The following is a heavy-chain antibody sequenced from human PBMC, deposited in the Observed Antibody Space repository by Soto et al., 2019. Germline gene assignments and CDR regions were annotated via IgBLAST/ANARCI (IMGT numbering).Heavy chain of an antibody. D-gene: IGHD2-2*01. V-gene: IGHV3-30*18. CDR1: GFTFSSYG. CDR3: AKASSTSWIDY. CDR2: ISYDGSNK. J-gene: IGHJ4*02. Sequence: QVQLVESGGGVVQPGRSLRLSCAASGFTFSSYGMHWVRQAPGKGLEWVAVISYDGSNKYYADSVKGRFTISRDNSKNTLYLQMNSVRAEDTAVYYCAKASSTSWIDYWGQGTLVTVSS.